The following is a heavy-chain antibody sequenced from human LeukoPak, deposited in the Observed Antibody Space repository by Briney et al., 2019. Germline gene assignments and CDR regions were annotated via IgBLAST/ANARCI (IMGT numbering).Heavy chain of an antibody. CDR1: GYSISSGYY. D-gene: IGHD6-13*01. CDR3: ARLKSAAGNYYFDY. J-gene: IGHJ4*02. Sequence: PLETLSLTCAVSGYSISSGYYLGWIRQPPGKGLEWIGSIYHSGSTYYNPSLKSRVTISVDTSKNQFSLKLSSVTAADTAVYYCARLKSAAGNYYFDYWGQGTLVTVSS. V-gene: IGHV4-38-2*01. CDR2: IYHSGST.